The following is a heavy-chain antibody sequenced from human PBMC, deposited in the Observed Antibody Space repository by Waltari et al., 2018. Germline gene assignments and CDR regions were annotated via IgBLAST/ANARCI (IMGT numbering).Heavy chain of an antibody. V-gene: IGHV5-51*01. Sequence: EVQPVQSGAEVKKPGESLKISCKGSGYRFTNHWIGWVRQIPGKGLEWMGIMYPGGSDTRYSPSLQGQVTISADKSISTAYLQWSSLKASDTAMYYCARRIIMLQGASNAFDIWGQGTMVTVSS. CDR3: ARRIIMLQGASNAFDI. CDR1: GYRFTNHW. J-gene: IGHJ3*02. CDR2: MYPGGSDT. D-gene: IGHD3-10*01.